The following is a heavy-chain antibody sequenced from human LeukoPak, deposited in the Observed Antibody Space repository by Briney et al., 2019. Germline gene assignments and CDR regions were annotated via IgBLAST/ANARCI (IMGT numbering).Heavy chain of an antibody. CDR1: DYSFTNYW. CDR3: ATRVGTTGLDC. Sequence: GESLKISCKGSDYSFTNYWIGWVRPMPGKGLEWMGIIYPGDSDTRYSPSFEGQVTISADKSISTAYLQWSSLRASDTAMYYCATRVGTTGLDCWGQGTLVTVSS. J-gene: IGHJ4*02. D-gene: IGHD1-26*01. CDR2: IYPGDSDT. V-gene: IGHV5-51*01.